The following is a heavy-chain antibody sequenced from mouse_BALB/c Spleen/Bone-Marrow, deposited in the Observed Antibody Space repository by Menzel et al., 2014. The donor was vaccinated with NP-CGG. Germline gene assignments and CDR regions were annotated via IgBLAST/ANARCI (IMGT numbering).Heavy chain of an antibody. J-gene: IGHJ3*01. V-gene: IGHV1-18*01. Sequence: VQLQQSGPDLVKPGASMKISCKASGYSFTGYTMNWVKQSHGKSLEWIGLINPYNGGISYNQKFKGKATLTVDKSSSTAYMELLSLTSEDSADYYCARDGNGFVYWGQGTLVTVSA. CDR1: GYSFTGYT. CDR2: INPYNGGI. D-gene: IGHD2-1*01. CDR3: ARDGNGFVY.